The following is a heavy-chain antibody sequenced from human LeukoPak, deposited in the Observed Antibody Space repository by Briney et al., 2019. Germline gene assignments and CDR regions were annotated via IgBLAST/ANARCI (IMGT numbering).Heavy chain of an antibody. CDR1: GFTFSSYA. Sequence: GGSLRLSCVASGFTFSSYAMGWVRQAPGKGLEWVSAISGSGVTTHYAGSVKGRFSISRDNSKNTLYLQMDSLRAEDTAVYYCARDLVGAQLEWGQGTLVTVSS. D-gene: IGHD1-26*01. J-gene: IGHJ4*02. V-gene: IGHV3-23*01. CDR2: ISGSGVTT. CDR3: ARDLVGAQLE.